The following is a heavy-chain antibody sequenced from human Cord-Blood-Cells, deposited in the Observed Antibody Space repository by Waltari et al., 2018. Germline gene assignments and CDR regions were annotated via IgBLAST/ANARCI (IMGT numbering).Heavy chain of an antibody. Sequence: QVQLQESGPGLVKPSETLSLTCTVSGYSISRGYYWGWIRQPPGKGLEWIGSIYHSGSTYYNPSLKSRVTISVDTSKNQFSLKLSSGTAADTAVYYCAWSMGDRNAFDIWGQGTMVTVSS. J-gene: IGHJ3*02. CDR3: AWSMGDRNAFDI. D-gene: IGHD3-16*01. CDR2: IYHSGST. V-gene: IGHV4-38-2*02. CDR1: GYSISRGYY.